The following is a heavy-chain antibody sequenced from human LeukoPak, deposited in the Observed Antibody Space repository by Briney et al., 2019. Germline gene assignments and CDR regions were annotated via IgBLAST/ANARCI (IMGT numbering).Heavy chain of an antibody. V-gene: IGHV4-4*07. CDR3: ATSRGYSNYYFDY. CDR1: GGSLSGHY. CDR2: IYTSGST. Sequence: SETLSLTCTVSGGSLSGHYWSWIRQPAGKGLEWIGRIYTSGSTNYNPSLKSRVTMSVDTSKNQFSLKLTSVTAADTAVYYCATSRGYSNYYFDYWGQGTLVTVSS. J-gene: IGHJ4*02. D-gene: IGHD4-11*01.